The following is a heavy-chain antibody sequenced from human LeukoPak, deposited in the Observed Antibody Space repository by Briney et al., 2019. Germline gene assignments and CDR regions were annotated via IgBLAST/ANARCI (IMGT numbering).Heavy chain of an antibody. J-gene: IGHJ4*02. CDR1: GGSISSGGYY. D-gene: IGHD3-22*01. V-gene: IGHV4-31*03. CDR3: ARLQSVLSSSGYRTPLFDY. Sequence: SQTLSLTCTVSGGSISSGGYYWSWIRQHPGKGLEWIGYIYYSGSIYYNPSLKSRVTISVDTSKNQFSLKLSPVTAADTAVYYCARLQSVLSSSGYRTPLFDYWGQGTLVTVSS. CDR2: IYYSGSI.